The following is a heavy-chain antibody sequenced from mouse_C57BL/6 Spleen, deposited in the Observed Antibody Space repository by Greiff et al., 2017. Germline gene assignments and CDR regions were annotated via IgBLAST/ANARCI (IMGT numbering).Heavy chain of an antibody. CDR2: IRNKANGYTT. J-gene: IGHJ3*01. CDR3: ARSLDYDDGWFAY. D-gene: IGHD2-4*01. CDR1: GFTFTDYY. V-gene: IGHV7-3*01. Sequence: EVMLVESGGGLVQPGGSLSLSCAASGFTFTDYYMSWVRQPPGKALEWLGFIRNKANGYTTEYSASVKGRFTISRDNSQSILYRQMNALRAEDSATYYSARSLDYDDGWFAYWGQGTLVTVSA.